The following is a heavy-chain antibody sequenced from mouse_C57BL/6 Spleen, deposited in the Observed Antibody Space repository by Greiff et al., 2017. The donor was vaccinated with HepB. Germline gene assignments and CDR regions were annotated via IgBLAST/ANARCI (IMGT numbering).Heavy chain of an antibody. J-gene: IGHJ2*01. CDR3: ARREEDYDVVDYFDY. CDR2: IYPYNGVS. Sequence: VQLKESGPELVKPGASVKISCKASGYSFTGYYMHWVKQSHGNILDWIGYIYPYNGVSSYNQKFKGKATLTVDKSSSTAYMELRSLTSEDSAVYYCARREEDYDVVDYFDYWGQGTTLTVSS. V-gene: IGHV1-31*01. CDR1: GYSFTGYY. D-gene: IGHD2-4*01.